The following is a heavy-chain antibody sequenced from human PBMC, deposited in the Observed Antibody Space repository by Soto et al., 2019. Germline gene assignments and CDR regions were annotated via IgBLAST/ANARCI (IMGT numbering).Heavy chain of an antibody. CDR1: GGSISSGGSY. Sequence: SETLSLTCTVSGGSISSGGSYWGWIRQSPGKGLEWIGYIYYSGNTILNPSLRSRVTLSVDTSKNQFSLNLRSVTAADTAVYYCVRYCSTTKCPFDYWGQGTLVTVSS. V-gene: IGHV4-30-4*01. J-gene: IGHJ4*02. CDR2: IYYSGNT. CDR3: VRYCSTTKCPFDY. D-gene: IGHD2-2*01.